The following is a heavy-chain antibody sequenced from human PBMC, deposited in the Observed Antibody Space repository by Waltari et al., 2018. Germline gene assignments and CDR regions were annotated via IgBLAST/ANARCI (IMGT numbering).Heavy chain of an antibody. J-gene: IGHJ6*02. V-gene: IGHV3-13*01. CDR3: ARDRGLYGMDV. CDR1: GFILRSYD. Sequence: EVQLVGSGGGLVQPGGSLGLSCAASGFILRSYDMHWVRQATGKGLGWVSAICTAGDTYYPGSVKCRFTISRENAKNSLYLQMNSLRAGDTAVYYCARDRGLYGMDVWGQGTTVTVSS. CDR2: ICTAGDT.